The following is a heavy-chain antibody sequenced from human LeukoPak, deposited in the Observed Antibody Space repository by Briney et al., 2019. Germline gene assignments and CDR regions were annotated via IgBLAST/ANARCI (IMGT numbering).Heavy chain of an antibody. J-gene: IGHJ1*01. V-gene: IGHV3-30*18. CDR2: ISFDGSNQ. CDR1: GFTFSSNW. Sequence: SGGSLRLSCAASGFTFSSNWMHWVRQAPGQGLEWVAVISFDGSNQYYADSVKGRFTIYRDNFKNTVYLQMNSLRAEETAVYYCAKSHPPTVTTEEGEYLQHWGQGTLVTVSS. CDR3: AKSHPPTVTTEEGEYLQH. D-gene: IGHD4-17*01.